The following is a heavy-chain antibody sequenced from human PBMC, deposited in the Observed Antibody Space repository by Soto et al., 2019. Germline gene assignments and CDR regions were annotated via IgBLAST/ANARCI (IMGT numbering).Heavy chain of an antibody. CDR3: ARDLAGGEKNYYGMDV. CDR2: IYYSGST. Sequence: SETLSLTCTVSGGSISSGGYYWSWIRQHPVKGLEWIGYIYYSGSTYYNPSLKSRVTISVDTSKNQFSLKLSSVTAADTAVYYCARDLAGGEKNYYGMDVWGQGTTVTVSS. V-gene: IGHV4-31*03. J-gene: IGHJ6*02. CDR1: GGSISSGGYY. D-gene: IGHD2-15*01.